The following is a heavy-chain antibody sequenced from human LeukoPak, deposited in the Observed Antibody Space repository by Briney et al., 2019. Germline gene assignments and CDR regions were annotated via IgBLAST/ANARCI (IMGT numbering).Heavy chain of an antibody. V-gene: IGHV4-34*01. D-gene: IGHD5-24*01. J-gene: IGHJ4*02. Sequence: PSETLSLTCVVYGGSFSGYYWNWIRQPPGKGLEWIGEVNHSGSTNYNPSLKSRVPISVDTSKNQFSLKLSSVTAADTAVYYCARDEMGTAYWGQGTLVTVSS. CDR1: GGSFSGYY. CDR3: ARDEMGTAY. CDR2: VNHSGST.